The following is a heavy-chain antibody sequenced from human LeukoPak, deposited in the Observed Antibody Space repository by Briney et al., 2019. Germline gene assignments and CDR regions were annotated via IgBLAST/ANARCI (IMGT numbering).Heavy chain of an antibody. D-gene: IGHD1/OR15-1a*01. CDR3: ARDLGGGNNGMDY. CDR1: GYTFTTYS. Sequence: ASVKVSCKTSGYTFTTYSMHWVRQAPGQGLEWMGIINPNGGSTIYAQKFQGRVTMTRDTSISTAYMELSRLRSDDTAVYYCARDLGGGNNGMDYWGQGTLVTVSS. CDR2: INPNGGST. J-gene: IGHJ4*02. V-gene: IGHV1-46*01.